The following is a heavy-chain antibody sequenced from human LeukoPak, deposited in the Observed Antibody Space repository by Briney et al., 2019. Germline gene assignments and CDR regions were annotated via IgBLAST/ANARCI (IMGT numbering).Heavy chain of an antibody. CDR3: ARGPSWYYGSGSYIFDY. V-gene: IGHV3-30-3*01. Sequence: PGGSLRLSCAASGFTFSSYAMHWVRQAPGKGLEWGAVISYDGSNKYYADSVKGRFTISRDNSKNTLYLQMNSLRAEDTAVYYCARGPSWYYGSGSYIFDYWGQGTLVTVSS. CDR1: GFTFSSYA. D-gene: IGHD3-10*01. J-gene: IGHJ4*02. CDR2: ISYDGSNK.